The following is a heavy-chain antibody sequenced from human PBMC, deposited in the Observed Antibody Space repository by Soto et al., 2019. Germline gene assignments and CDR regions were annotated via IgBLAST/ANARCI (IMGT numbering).Heavy chain of an antibody. J-gene: IGHJ5*02. V-gene: IGHV1-69*12. Sequence: QVQLVQSGAEVKKPGSSVKVSCKASGGTFSSYAISWVRQAPGQGLEGMGVIIPNFGTANYTQKFQGRVKITADESTSTAYMELSSLRSEDTAVYYCAREVVGVVAALGFDPWGQGTLVTVSS. CDR1: GGTFSSYA. CDR3: AREVVGVVAALGFDP. CDR2: IIPNFGTA. D-gene: IGHD2-15*01.